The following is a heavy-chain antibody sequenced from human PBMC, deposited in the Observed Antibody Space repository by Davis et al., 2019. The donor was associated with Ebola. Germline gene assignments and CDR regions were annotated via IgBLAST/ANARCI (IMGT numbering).Heavy chain of an antibody. V-gene: IGHV3-23*01. D-gene: IGHD2-21*01. CDR3: ARRGAGGYWWGAFDY. J-gene: IGHJ4*02. CDR1: GFTLSSFA. Sequence: GESLKISCAASGFTLSSFAMGWVRQAPGKGLEWVSAISASGDATFYADSVKGRFTISSDHSKNMLSLEMNNLRAEDAAIYYCARRGAGGYWWGAFDYWGQGTRVTVSS. CDR2: ISASGDAT.